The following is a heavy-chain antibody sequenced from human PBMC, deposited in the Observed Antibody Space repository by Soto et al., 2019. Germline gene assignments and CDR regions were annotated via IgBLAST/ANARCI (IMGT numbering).Heavy chain of an antibody. J-gene: IGHJ4*02. V-gene: IGHV3-7*03. CDR3: ARQTRAPES. CDR1: GFTFSSYW. CDR2: IKQDGSDK. D-gene: IGHD3-10*01. Sequence: EVQLVESGGGLVQPGGSLRLSCAASGFTFSSYWMTWVRQAPGKGLECVANIKQDGSDKYYVDSVKGRFTISRDNVKNSLYLQMNSLRVEDTAVYYCARQTRAPESWGQGTLVTVSS.